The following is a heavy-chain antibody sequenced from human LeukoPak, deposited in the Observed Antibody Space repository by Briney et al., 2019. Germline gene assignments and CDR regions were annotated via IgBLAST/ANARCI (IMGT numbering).Heavy chain of an antibody. D-gene: IGHD3-10*02. CDR3: ARKYNVRGWYYYYYMDV. Sequence: GASVKVSCKASGYTFTSYDINWVRQATGQGIEWVGWMSPNSGNTGYAQKFQGRVTMTRNTSISTAYMELSSLRSEDTAVYYCARKYNVRGWYYYYYMDVWGKGTTVTVSS. V-gene: IGHV1-8*01. CDR2: MSPNSGNT. CDR1: GYTFTSYD. J-gene: IGHJ6*03.